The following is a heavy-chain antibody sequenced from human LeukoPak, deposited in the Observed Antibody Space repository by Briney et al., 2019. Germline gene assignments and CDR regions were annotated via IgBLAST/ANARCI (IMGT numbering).Heavy chain of an antibody. CDR3: ARENNFGSGMDV. CDR1: GFTISSNS. CDR2: IYSGGNT. D-gene: IGHD3-10*01. V-gene: IGHV3-53*01. Sequence: GGSLRLSCAASGFTISSNSMDWVRRAPGEGLQWVSVIYSGGNTYYADAVKGRFTISRDNSKNTLYLQMNSLSAEDTAIYYCARENNFGSGMDVWGQGTTVTVSS. J-gene: IGHJ6*02.